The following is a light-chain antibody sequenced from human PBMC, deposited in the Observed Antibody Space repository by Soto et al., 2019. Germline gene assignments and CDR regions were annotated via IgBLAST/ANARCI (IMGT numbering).Light chain of an antibody. J-gene: IGKJ5*01. Sequence: IVLTQSPATQTLPPGERPTLSCRASQSVSSYLAWYQQKPGQAPRLLICDASSRATGIPARFSGSGSGTEFTLTISSLQSEDVSVYFCHHYNFWPHTFGQGTRLEIK. V-gene: IGKV3D-15*01. CDR3: HHYNFWPHT. CDR2: DAS. CDR1: QSVSSY.